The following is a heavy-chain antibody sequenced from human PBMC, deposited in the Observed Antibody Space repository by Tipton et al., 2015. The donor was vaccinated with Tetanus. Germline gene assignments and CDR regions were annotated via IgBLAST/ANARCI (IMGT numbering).Heavy chain of an antibody. CDR2: ISCSGDGT. D-gene: IGHD2-15*01. CDR1: GFTFSTYA. CDR3: AKSPEEGCCDYGMYV. Sequence: SLRLSCAASGFTFSTYAMSWVRQVPGKGLEWVSNISCSGDGTYYADSVKGRFTISRDNSKNTLYLHMKSLRAEDTALYYCAKSPEEGCCDYGMYVWGQGTTVTVSS. J-gene: IGHJ6*02. V-gene: IGHV3-23*01.